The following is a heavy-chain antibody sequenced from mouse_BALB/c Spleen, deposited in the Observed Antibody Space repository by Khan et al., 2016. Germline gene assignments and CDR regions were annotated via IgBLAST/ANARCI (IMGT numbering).Heavy chain of an antibody. CDR2: ILPGSGST. Sequence: QVQLQQSGAELMKPGASVKISCKATGYTFSSYWIEWVKQRPGHGLEWIGEILPGSGSTNYNEKFRGKATFTADTSSNTAYMQLSSLTSEDSAVPYCEKARRRNYFDYWGQGTTLTVSS. D-gene: IGHD2-12*01. V-gene: IGHV1-9*01. CDR3: EKARRRNYFDY. J-gene: IGHJ2*01. CDR1: GYTFSSYW.